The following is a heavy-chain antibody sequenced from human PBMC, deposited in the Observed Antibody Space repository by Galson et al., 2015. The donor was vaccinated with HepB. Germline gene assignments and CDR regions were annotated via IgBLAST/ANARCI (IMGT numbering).Heavy chain of an antibody. CDR1: GYTFTSYY. CDR2: INPNSGGT. D-gene: IGHD2-8*01. CDR3: ARVGYCTNGVCYTFDY. V-gene: IGHV1-2*02. J-gene: IGHJ4*02. Sequence: SVKVSCKASGYTFTSYYMHWVRQAPGQGLEWMGWINPNSGGTNYAQKFQGRVTMTRDTSISTAYMELSRLRSDDTAVYYCARVGYCTNGVCYTFDYWGQGTLVTVSS.